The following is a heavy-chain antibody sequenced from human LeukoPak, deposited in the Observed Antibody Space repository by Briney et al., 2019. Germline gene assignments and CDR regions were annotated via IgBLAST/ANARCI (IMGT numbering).Heavy chain of an antibody. CDR2: ISSGTTI. Sequence: GGSLRLSCAASGFSFSSYGMNWVRQAPGKGLEWVSYISSGTTIYYADSVKGRFTISRDNAKNSLYLQMNSLRAEDTAVYYCARRFGYWGQGALVTVSS. CDR3: ARRFGY. V-gene: IGHV3-48*03. CDR1: GFSFSSYG. J-gene: IGHJ4*02.